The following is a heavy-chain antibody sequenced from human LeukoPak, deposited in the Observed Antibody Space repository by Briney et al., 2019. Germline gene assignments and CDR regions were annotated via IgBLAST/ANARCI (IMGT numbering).Heavy chain of an antibody. V-gene: IGHV1-69*02. Sequence: SVMVSCKASGFTFTAYHIHWVRQAPGQGLEWMGRIIPILGIINYAQKFQGRVTITADKSTSTAYMELSSLRSEDTAVYYCAGPLKSIAARYFDLWGRGTLVTVSS. D-gene: IGHD6-6*01. J-gene: IGHJ2*01. CDR2: IIPILGII. CDR1: GFTFTAYH. CDR3: AGPLKSIAARYFDL.